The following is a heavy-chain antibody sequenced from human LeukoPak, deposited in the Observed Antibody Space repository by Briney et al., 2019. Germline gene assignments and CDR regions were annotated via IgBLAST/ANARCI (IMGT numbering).Heavy chain of an antibody. CDR1: GGSISSSNW. D-gene: IGHD4-23*01. J-gene: IGHJ5*02. CDR2: IYHSGST. CDR3: ARGGGFDQNWFDP. V-gene: IGHV4-4*02. Sequence: PSETLSLTCAVSGGSISSSNWWSWVRQPPGKGLEWIGEIYHSGSTNYNPSLKSRVTISVDKSKNQFSLKLSSVTAADTAVYYCARGGGFDQNWFDPWGQGTLVTVSS.